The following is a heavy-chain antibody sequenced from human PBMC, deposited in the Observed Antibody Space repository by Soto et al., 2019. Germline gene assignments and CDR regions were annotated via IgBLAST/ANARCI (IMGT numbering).Heavy chain of an antibody. J-gene: IGHJ6*02. CDR2: VSANNGHT. Sequence: QGQLVQSGAEVKKPGASVKLSCKASGFTFSNYGLNWVRQAPGQGREWLGWVSANNGHTNYAQNLQGRVSMTTDTSTSTAYMELRGLTFDDTAVYYCARDIESVTAKLVFYYYAMDVWGQGTTVTVSS. V-gene: IGHV1-18*01. D-gene: IGHD2-8*01. CDR1: GFTFSNYG. CDR3: ARDIESVTAKLVFYYYAMDV.